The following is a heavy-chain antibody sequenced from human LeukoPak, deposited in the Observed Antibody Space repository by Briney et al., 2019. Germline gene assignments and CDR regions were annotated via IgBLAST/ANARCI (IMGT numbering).Heavy chain of an antibody. D-gene: IGHD3-3*01. CDR1: GFTFDDYG. V-gene: IGHV3-20*04. CDR2: INWNGGST. J-gene: IGHJ6*03. Sequence: SGGSLRLSCAASGFTFDDYGMSWVRQAPGKGLEWVSGINWNGGSTGYADSVKGRFTISRDNAKNSLYLQMISLRAEDTALYYCARAAYYDFYMDVWGKGTTVTVSS. CDR3: ARAAYYDFYMDV.